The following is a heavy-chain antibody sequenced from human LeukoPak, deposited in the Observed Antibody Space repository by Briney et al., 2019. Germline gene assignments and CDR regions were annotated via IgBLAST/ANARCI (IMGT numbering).Heavy chain of an antibody. Sequence: SETLSLTCSVSGGSISSHYWSWIRQPPGKGLEWIGYIYYSGSTNYNPSLKSRVTISVDTSKNQFSLKLSSVTAADTAVYYCARDPGSSWYDYWGQGTLVTVSS. J-gene: IGHJ4*02. CDR2: IYYSGST. V-gene: IGHV4-59*11. CDR3: ARDPGSSWYDY. CDR1: GGSISSHY. D-gene: IGHD6-13*01.